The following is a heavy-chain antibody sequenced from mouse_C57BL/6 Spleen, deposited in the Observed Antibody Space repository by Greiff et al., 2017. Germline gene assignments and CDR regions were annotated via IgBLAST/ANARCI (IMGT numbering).Heavy chain of an antibody. CDR1: GFTFSSYT. Sequence: EVMLVESGGGLVKPGGSLKLSCAASGFTFSSYTMSWVRQTPEKRLEWVATISGGGGNTYYPDSVKGRFTISRDNAKNTLYLQMSSLRSEDTALYYCARQDWDKYFDVWGTGTTVTVSS. V-gene: IGHV5-9*01. J-gene: IGHJ1*03. CDR3: ARQDWDKYFDV. CDR2: ISGGGGNT. D-gene: IGHD4-1*01.